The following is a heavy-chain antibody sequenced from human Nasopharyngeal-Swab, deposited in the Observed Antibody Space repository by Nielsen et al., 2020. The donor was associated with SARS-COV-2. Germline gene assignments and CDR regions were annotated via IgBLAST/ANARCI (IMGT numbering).Heavy chain of an antibody. CDR1: GGSISNYH. J-gene: IGHJ4*02. CDR2: IYYSGST. V-gene: IGHV4-59*08. Sequence: SETLSPTCSASGGSISNYHWNWIRQPPGKGLEWIGYIYYSGSTNYNPPLKSRVTISVDTSKNQFSLKLSSVTAADTAVYYCARRGEGYGDYLDYWGQGTLATVSS. CDR3: ARRGEGYGDYLDY. D-gene: IGHD4-17*01.